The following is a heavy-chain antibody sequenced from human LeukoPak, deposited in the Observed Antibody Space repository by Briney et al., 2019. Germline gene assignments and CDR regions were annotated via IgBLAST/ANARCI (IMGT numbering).Heavy chain of an antibody. V-gene: IGHV3-11*01. CDR3: ARSVPSGIHSFDY. J-gene: IGHJ4*02. CDR1: GCTFSDYY. D-gene: IGHD4-17*01. CDR2: ISNSCSTI. Sequence: GGSLRLSCAASGCTFSDYYMSWIRQAPGKGLEWVSYISNSCSTIYYADSVKGRFTISRDNDKNSLYMQMNSLRAEDTAVYYCARSVPSGIHSFDYWGQGTLVTVSS.